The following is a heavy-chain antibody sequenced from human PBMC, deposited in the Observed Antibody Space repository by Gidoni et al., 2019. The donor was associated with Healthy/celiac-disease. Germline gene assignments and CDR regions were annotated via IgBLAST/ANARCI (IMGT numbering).Heavy chain of an antibody. CDR3: AGEELNYDAFDI. CDR2: ISSSGSTI. D-gene: IGHD1-7*01. Sequence: EVQLVESGGGLVQPGGSLRLSCAASGFTFSSYEMNWVRQAPGKGLEWVSYISSSGSTIYYADSVKGRFTISRDNAKNSLYLQMNSLRAEDTAVYYCAGEELNYDAFDIWGQGTMVTVSS. CDR1: GFTFSSYE. V-gene: IGHV3-48*03. J-gene: IGHJ3*02.